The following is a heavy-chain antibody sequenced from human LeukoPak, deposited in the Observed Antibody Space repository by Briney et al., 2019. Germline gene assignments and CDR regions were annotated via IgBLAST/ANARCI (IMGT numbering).Heavy chain of an antibody. V-gene: IGHV4-39*07. CDR3: ARGAVAGTNFQH. CDR1: GGSISSSSYY. J-gene: IGHJ1*01. D-gene: IGHD6-19*01. CDR2: IYYSGST. Sequence: SETLSLTCAVSGGSISSSSYYWGWIRQPPGKGLEWIGSIYYSGSTSYNPSLKGRVTISVDTSKNQFSLKLSSVTAADTAVYYCARGAVAGTNFQHWGQGTLVTVSS.